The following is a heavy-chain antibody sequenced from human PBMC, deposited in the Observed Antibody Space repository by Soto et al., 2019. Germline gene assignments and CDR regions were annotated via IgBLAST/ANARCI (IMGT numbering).Heavy chain of an antibody. CDR2: MNPNSGNT. D-gene: IGHD6-6*01. CDR3: AAGYSSSSGKFDP. CDR1: GYTFTSYD. J-gene: IGHJ5*02. V-gene: IGHV1-8*01. Sequence: ASVKVSCKASGYTFTSYDINWVRQATGQGLEWMGWMNPNSGNTGYAQKFQGRVTMTRNTSISTAYMELSSLRSGDTAVYYCAAGYSSSSGKFDPWGQGTLVTVSS.